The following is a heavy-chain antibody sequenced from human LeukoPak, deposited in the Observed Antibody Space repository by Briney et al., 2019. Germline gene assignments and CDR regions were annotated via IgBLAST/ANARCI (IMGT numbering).Heavy chain of an antibody. V-gene: IGHV4-39*01. Sequence: SETLSLTCTVSGGSISISSYYWGWIRQPPGKGLEWIGSIYYSGSTYYNPSLKSRVTISVDTSKNQFSLKLSSVTAADTAVYYCADFWSGYLDYWGQGTLVTVSS. D-gene: IGHD3-3*01. CDR3: ADFWSGYLDY. J-gene: IGHJ4*02. CDR1: GGSISISSYY. CDR2: IYYSGST.